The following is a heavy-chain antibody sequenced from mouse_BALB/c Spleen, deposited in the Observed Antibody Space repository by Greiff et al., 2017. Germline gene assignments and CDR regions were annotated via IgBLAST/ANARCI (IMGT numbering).Heavy chain of an antibody. CDR3: AREDYGGAMDY. CDR1: GFSLTSYG. D-gene: IGHD1-1*01. V-gene: IGHV2-9*02. CDR2: IWAGGNT. J-gene: IGHJ4*01. Sequence: VQLQQSGPGLVAPSQSLSITCTVSGFSLTSYGVHWVRQPPGKGLEWLGVIWAGGNTNYNSALMSRLSISKDNSKSQVFLKMNSLQTDDTARYYCAREDYGGAMDYWGQGTSVTVSS.